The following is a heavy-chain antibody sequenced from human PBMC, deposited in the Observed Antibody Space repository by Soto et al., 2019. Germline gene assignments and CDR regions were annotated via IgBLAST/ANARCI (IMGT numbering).Heavy chain of an antibody. CDR3: VRGDKGGFDL. V-gene: IGHV3-74*01. D-gene: IGHD2-21*02. J-gene: IGHJ3*01. CDR2: IHSDGSTT. Sequence: GGSLRLSCAASGFTFNYYGRHWVRQAPGQGLVWVSHIHSDGSTTTYADSVKGRFTISRDNAKSTLYLQMNSLRAEDTAVYYCVRGDKGGFDLWGQGTTLTVSS. CDR1: GFTFNYYG.